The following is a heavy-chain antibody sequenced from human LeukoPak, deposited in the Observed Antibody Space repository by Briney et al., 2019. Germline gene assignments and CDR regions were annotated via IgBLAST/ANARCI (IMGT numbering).Heavy chain of an antibody. Sequence: SGTLSLTCTVSGYSISSGYYWGWIRQPPGKGLEWIGSIYHSGSTYYNPSLKSRVTISVDTSKNQFSLKLSSVTAADTAVYYCARGLVRYSPPYFDYWGQGTLVTVSS. CDR3: ARGLVRYSPPYFDY. CDR2: IYHSGST. J-gene: IGHJ4*02. V-gene: IGHV4-38-2*02. D-gene: IGHD3-9*01. CDR1: GYSISSGYY.